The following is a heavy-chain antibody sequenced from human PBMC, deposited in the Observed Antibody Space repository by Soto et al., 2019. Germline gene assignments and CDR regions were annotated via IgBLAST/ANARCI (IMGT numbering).Heavy chain of an antibody. CDR1: GFIFNTYS. D-gene: IGHD2-15*01. CDR3: ARTLSWRRGPFDS. J-gene: IGHJ4*02. CDR2: ISGSSQTI. Sequence: EVQLVGSGGGLIQPGGSLRLSCAASGFIFNTYSMNWVRQDPGKGLEWVSYISGSSQTIFYADSVRGRFTISRDNANNSTYLQMVSLRDEDTAVYYCARTLSWRRGPFDSWGQGTLVTVSS. V-gene: IGHV3-48*02.